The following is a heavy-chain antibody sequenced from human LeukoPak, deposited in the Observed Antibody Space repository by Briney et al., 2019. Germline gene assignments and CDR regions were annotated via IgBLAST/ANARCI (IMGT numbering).Heavy chain of an antibody. CDR2: INPNSGGT. Sequence: ASVKVSCKASGYTFTGYYMHWVRQAPGQGLEWMGWINPNSGGTNYAQKFQGRVTMTRDTSISTAYMELSRLRSGDTAVYYCAREWAAAGATNWLDPWGQGTLVTVSS. CDR3: AREWAAAGATNWLDP. D-gene: IGHD6-13*01. V-gene: IGHV1-2*02. CDR1: GYTFTGYY. J-gene: IGHJ5*02.